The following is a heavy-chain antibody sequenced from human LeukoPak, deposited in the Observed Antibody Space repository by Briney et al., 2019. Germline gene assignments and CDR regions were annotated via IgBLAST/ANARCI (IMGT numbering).Heavy chain of an antibody. V-gene: IGHV4-31*03. J-gene: IGHJ5*02. CDR1: GGSISSGDYY. CDR2: IYYSGST. Sequence: SQTLSLTCTVSGGSISSGDYYWSWIRQHPGKGLEWIGYIYYSGSTYYNPSLKSRLTISVDTSKKQLSLRLSSVTAADTAVYYSTRGFWSGYKVWFDPWGQGTLVTVSS. CDR3: TRGFWSGYKVWFDP. D-gene: IGHD3-3*01.